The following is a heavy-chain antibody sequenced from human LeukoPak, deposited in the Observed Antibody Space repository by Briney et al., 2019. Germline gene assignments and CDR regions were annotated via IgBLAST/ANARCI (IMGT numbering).Heavy chain of an antibody. CDR2: TRHDGGDK. Sequence: GRSLRLSCAASGFTFNNYGTHWVRHVPGKGLEWVAVTRHDGGDKYYADSVKGRFTISRDNSKNTLYLQVNSLRVEETAGDYCAGSASRYGGIIYYWGQGTLVNGS. D-gene: IGHD6-13*01. J-gene: IGHJ4*02. CDR3: AGSASRYGGIIYY. CDR1: GFTFNNYG. V-gene: IGHV3-33*01.